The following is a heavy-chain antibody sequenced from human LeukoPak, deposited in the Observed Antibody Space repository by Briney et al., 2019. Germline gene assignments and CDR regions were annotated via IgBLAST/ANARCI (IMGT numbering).Heavy chain of an antibody. V-gene: IGHV3-30-3*02. CDR3: AKTVGSGVTPFDP. D-gene: IGHD3-10*01. J-gene: IGHJ5*02. CDR1: GFTFSSYA. Sequence: PGRSLRLSCAASGFTFSSYAMHWVRQAPGKGLEWVAVISYDGSNKYYADSVKGRFTISRDNSKNTLYLQMNSLRAEDTAVYYCAKTVGSGVTPFDPWGQGTLVTVSS. CDR2: ISYDGSNK.